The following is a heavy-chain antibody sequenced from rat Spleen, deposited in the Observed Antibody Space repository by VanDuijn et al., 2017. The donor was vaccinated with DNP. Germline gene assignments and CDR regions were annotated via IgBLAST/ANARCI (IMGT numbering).Heavy chain of an antibody. CDR2: ISPSGVNI. Sequence: EVQLVESGGGLVQPGRSLKISWVASEFTFSRSDVAWVRQAPTRGLEWVASISPSGVNIYYRDSVKGRFTISRDIPKSTLYLQMDSLRSEDTATYYCATDQGTITAPFDSWGPGVMVTVSS. CDR1: EFTFSRSD. CDR3: ATDQGTITAPFDS. D-gene: IGHD1-2*01. V-gene: IGHV5-19*01. J-gene: IGHJ2*01.